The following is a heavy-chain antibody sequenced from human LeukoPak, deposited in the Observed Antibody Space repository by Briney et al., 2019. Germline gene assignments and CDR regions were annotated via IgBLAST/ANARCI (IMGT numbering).Heavy chain of an antibody. CDR3: AREGLKNVHNPLGY. D-gene: IGHD5-24*01. J-gene: IGHJ4*02. V-gene: IGHV4-34*01. CDR2: IKQSERT. CDR1: GGSLSGYY. Sequence: PSETLSLTCAVYGGSLSGYYWTWIRQPPGKGLEWIGEIKQSERTNYNPSLKSRITISIDTSKNQFSLKLTSVTAADTAVYYCAREGLKNVHNPLGYWGQRTLVTAPS.